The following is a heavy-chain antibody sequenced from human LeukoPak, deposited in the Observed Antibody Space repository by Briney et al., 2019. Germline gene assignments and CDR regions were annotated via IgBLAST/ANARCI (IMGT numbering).Heavy chain of an antibody. CDR2: ISGSGSTI. D-gene: IGHD3-3*01. CDR3: ARDTRGYPSN. Sequence: QPGGSLRLSCAASGFTFSYYDMNWVRQAPGKGLEWVSYISGSGSTIYYADSVRGRFIISRDNAKNSLYLQMNSLRAEDTAVYYCARDTRGYPSNWGQGTLVTVSS. J-gene: IGHJ4*02. CDR1: GFTFSYYD. V-gene: IGHV3-48*03.